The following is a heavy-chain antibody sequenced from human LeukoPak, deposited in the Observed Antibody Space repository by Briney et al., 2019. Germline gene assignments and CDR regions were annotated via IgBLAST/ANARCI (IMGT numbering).Heavy chain of an antibody. CDR3: ATTSSTWYNWFDP. D-gene: IGHD6-13*01. CDR2: INPNSGGT. V-gene: IGHV1-2*06. CDR1: GYSFTGYY. J-gene: IGHJ5*02. Sequence: ASVKVSCKASGYSFTGYYMHWVCQAPGQGLEWMGRINPNSGGTNYAQKFQGRVTMTRDTSISTAYMKLSRLRSDDTAVYYCATTSSTWYNWFDPWGQGTLVTVSS.